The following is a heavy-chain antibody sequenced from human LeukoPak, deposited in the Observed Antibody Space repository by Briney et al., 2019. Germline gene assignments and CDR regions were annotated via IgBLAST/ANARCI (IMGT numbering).Heavy chain of an antibody. CDR3: ARSIAVTLPDY. CDR1: GFTFSNNW. V-gene: IGHV3-7*01. CDR2: IKPDGSEK. Sequence: GGSLRLSCAASGFTFSNNWMVWVRQAPGKGLEWLASIKPDGSEKNYLDSVNGRFTISRDNGKNSLYLQLNSLRVEDTAVYYCARSIAVTLPDYWGQGTLVTVSS. D-gene: IGHD6-19*01. J-gene: IGHJ4*02.